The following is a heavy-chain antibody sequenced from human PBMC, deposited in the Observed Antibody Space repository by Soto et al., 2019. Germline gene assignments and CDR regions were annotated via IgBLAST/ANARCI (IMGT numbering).Heavy chain of an antibody. CDR2: VYFSGTK. D-gene: IGHD4-17*01. Sequence: QLQLQESGPGLVKPSETLSLTCTVSGGSITTDTFYWGWIRQPPGKTLEWMGTVYFSGTKYYNPSLNSRLTMSVDTSKKRFSLKLTSVTAADTAVYYCARHIPRDDTVTTFDSWGQGTLVTVSS. CDR3: ARHIPRDDTVTTFDS. J-gene: IGHJ4*02. CDR1: GGSITTDTFY. V-gene: IGHV4-39*01.